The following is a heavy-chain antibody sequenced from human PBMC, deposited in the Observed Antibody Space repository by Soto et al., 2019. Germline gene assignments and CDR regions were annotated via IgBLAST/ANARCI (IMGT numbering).Heavy chain of an antibody. J-gene: IGHJ4*02. CDR2: INPNSGGT. V-gene: IGHV1-2*02. Sequence: ASVKVSCKASGYTFTDYSMYWVRQAPGQGLEWMAWINPNSGGTNYAQKFQGRATMTRDTSISTVYIELSRLRSDDTAVYYCARSNTAMGEEGFDYWGQGTLVTVSS. D-gene: IGHD5-18*01. CDR3: ARSNTAMGEEGFDY. CDR1: GYTFTDYS.